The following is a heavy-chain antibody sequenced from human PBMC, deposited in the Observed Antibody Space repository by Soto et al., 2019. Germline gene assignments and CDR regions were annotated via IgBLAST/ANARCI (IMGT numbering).Heavy chain of an antibody. Sequence: SETLSLTCTVSGGSISSGGYYWSWIRQHPGKGLEWIGYIYYSGSTYYNPSLKSRVTISVDTSKNQFSLKLSSVTAADTAVYYCARLRRGYSYGWPNRELDYWGQGTLVTVSS. V-gene: IGHV4-30-4*08. CDR2: IYYSGST. CDR1: GGSISSGGYY. CDR3: ARLRRGYSYGWPNRELDY. J-gene: IGHJ4*02. D-gene: IGHD5-18*01.